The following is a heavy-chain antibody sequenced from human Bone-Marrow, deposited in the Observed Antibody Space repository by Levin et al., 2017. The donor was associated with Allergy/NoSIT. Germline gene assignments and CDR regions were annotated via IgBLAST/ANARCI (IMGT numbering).Heavy chain of an antibody. D-gene: IGHD4-23*01. CDR2: IWYDGSNK. CDR3: ARLYGGNSGLDY. Sequence: SCAASGFTFSSYGMHWVRQAPGKGLEWVAVIWYDGSNKYYADSVKGRFTISRDNSKNTLYLQMNSLRAEDTAVYYCARLYGGNSGLDYWGQGTLVTVSS. V-gene: IGHV3-33*01. J-gene: IGHJ4*02. CDR1: GFTFSSYG.